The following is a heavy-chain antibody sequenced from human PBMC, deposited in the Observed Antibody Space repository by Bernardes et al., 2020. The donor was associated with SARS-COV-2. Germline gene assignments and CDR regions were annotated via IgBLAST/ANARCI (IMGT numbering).Heavy chain of an antibody. CDR2: IYPGDSET. J-gene: IGHJ4*02. V-gene: IGHV5-51*01. CDR3: ATSPILSGWPFDH. D-gene: IGHD6-19*01. CDR1: GYNFNTQW. Sequence: GESLKISCGGSGYNFNTQWVARVRQVAGKGLEYMGIIYPGDSETKYGPSFQGRVTISADKSINTVYLQWNRLEASDTAMYYCATSPILSGWPFDHWGQGTLITVSS.